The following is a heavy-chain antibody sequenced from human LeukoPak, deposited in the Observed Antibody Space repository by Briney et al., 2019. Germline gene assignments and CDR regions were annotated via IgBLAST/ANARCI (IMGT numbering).Heavy chain of an antibody. V-gene: IGHV3-15*01. CDR3: TAGFYYDSGGYYPLTLH. J-gene: IGHJ4*02. Sequence: GGSLRLSCAASGFTFSQAWMTCVRQAPGKGLEWVGRIKSKADGGTRDYAAPVKGRFTISRDDSKNTLYLQMDSLKTEDTAAYYCTAGFYYDSGGYYPLTLHWGQGTLVTVSS. CDR1: GFTFSQAW. CDR2: IKSKADGGTR. D-gene: IGHD3-22*01.